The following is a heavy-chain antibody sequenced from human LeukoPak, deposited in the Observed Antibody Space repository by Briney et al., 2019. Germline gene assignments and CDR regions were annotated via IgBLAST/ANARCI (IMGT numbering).Heavy chain of an antibody. D-gene: IGHD3-3*01. Sequence: GGSLRLSCAASGFTFSSYGMHWVRQAPGKGLEWVAFIRYDGSNKYYADSVKGRFTISRDNSKNTLYLQMNSLRAEDTAVYYCAKGYDFSDWYFDLWGRGTLVTVSS. CDR2: IRYDGSNK. V-gene: IGHV3-30*02. CDR3: AKGYDFSDWYFDL. CDR1: GFTFSSYG. J-gene: IGHJ2*01.